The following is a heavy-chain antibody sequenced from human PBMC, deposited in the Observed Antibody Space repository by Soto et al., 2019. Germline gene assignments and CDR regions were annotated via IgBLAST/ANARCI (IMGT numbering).Heavy chain of an antibody. Sequence: PGGSLRLSCAASGFTFRNYWMHWVRQAPGKGLVWVARINIDGTSMTYADSVKGRFTISRDNAKNTVFLQMNSLRVEDTAVYYCARGKIGTYYVSATDYWGRGTQVTVSS. CDR3: ARGKIGTYYVSATDY. D-gene: IGHD3-10*02. CDR2: INIDGTSM. J-gene: IGHJ4*02. CDR1: GFTFRNYW. V-gene: IGHV3-74*01.